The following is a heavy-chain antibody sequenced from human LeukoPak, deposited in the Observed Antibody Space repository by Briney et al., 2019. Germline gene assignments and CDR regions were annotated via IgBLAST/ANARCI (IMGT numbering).Heavy chain of an antibody. CDR1: GGTFSSYA. CDR2: IIPIFGTA. V-gene: IGHV1-69*13. Sequence: SVKVSCKASGGTFSSYAISWVRQAPGRGFEWMGGIIPIFGTANYAQKFQGRVTITADESTSTAYMELSSLRSEDTAVYYCATTSGYSSSYDAFDIWGQGTMVTVSS. D-gene: IGHD6-13*01. J-gene: IGHJ3*02. CDR3: ATTSGYSSSYDAFDI.